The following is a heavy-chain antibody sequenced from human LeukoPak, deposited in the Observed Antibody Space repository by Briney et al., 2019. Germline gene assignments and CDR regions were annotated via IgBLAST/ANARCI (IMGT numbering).Heavy chain of an antibody. Sequence: SETLSLTCTVSGGTINSSGYYWGWIRQPPGKGLEWIGSIHYSGTTYYNPSLKSRVTISVDTSKNQFSLKVNSVTAADTTVYYCARQIVGETYFDYWGQGTLVTVSS. CDR3: ARQIVGETYFDY. V-gene: IGHV4-39*01. CDR1: GGTINSSGYY. J-gene: IGHJ4*02. CDR2: IHYSGTT. D-gene: IGHD1-26*01.